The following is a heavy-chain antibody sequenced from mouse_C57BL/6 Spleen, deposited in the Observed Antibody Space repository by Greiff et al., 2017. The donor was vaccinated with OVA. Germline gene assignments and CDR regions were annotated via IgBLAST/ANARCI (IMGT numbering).Heavy chain of an antibody. Sequence: QVQLQQPGTELVKPGASVKLSCKASGYTFTSYWMHWVKQRPGQGLEWIGYINPSSGYTKYNQKFKDKATLTADKSSSTAYMQLSSLTYEDSAVYYCARGLTGCDYWGQGTTLTVSS. CDR1: GYTFTSYW. CDR2: INPSSGYT. V-gene: IGHV1-7*01. J-gene: IGHJ2*01. D-gene: IGHD4-1*01. CDR3: ARGLTGCDY.